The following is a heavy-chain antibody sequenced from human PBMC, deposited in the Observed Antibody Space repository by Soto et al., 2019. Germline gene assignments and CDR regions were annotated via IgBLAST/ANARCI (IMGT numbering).Heavy chain of an antibody. CDR2: ISSSSSYT. V-gene: IGHV3-11*06. D-gene: IGHD2-2*02. CDR3: ARFRVVVPAAIADYYYGMDV. Sequence: PGGSLRLSCAASGFTFSDYYMSWIRQAPGKGLEWVSYISSSSSYTNYADSVKGRFTISRDNAKNSLYLQMNSLRAEDTAVYYCARFRVVVPAAIADYYYGMDVWGQGTTVTVS. CDR1: GFTFSDYY. J-gene: IGHJ6*02.